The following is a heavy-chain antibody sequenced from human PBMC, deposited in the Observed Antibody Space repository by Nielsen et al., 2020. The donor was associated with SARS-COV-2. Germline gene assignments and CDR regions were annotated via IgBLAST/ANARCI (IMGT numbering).Heavy chain of an antibody. J-gene: IGHJ4*02. V-gene: IGHV1-69*04. CDR3: ARATVNTGYEIIDF. Sequence: SVKVSCKASGYIFSSHGISWVRQAPGQGLDWMGRIIPVLEIANYAQTFQGRVTIIADKTTSTASMELSSLTSEDTAVYYCARATVNTGYEIIDFWGQGTLVSVSS. CDR2: IIPVLEIA. D-gene: IGHD5-12*01. CDR1: GYIFSSHG.